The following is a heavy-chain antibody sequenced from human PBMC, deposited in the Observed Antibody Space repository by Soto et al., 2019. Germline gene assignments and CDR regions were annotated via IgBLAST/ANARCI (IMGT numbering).Heavy chain of an antibody. CDR2: IIPIFGTA. CDR1: GGTFSSYA. CDR3: ARGSIAAAGPLKCYCYYGMDV. V-gene: IGHV1-69*13. J-gene: IGHJ6*02. D-gene: IGHD6-13*01. Sequence: SVKVSCKASGGTFSSYAISWVRQAPGQGLEWMGGIIPIFGTANYAQKFQGRVTITADESTSTAYMELSSLRSEDTAVYYCARGSIAAAGPLKCYCYYGMDVWDQGTTVTVSS.